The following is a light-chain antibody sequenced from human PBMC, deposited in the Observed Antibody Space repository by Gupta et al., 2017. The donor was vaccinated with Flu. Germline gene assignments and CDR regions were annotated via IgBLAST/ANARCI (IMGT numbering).Light chain of an antibody. CDR2: DAS. Sequence: DIVLTQSPATLSLSPGERATLSCRASQSVSYYLAWYQQKPGQAPRLLIYDASKRATGVPVRFSGSGSGTDFTLTISSLEPEDFAVYYWQQRNDLFTFGGGTKLEIK. CDR1: QSVSYY. J-gene: IGKJ4*01. V-gene: IGKV3-11*01. CDR3: QQRNDLFT.